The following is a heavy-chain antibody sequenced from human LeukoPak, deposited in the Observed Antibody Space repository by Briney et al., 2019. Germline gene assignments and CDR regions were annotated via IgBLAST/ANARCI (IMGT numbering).Heavy chain of an antibody. CDR2: IYESGTT. Sequence: PSETLSLTCAVYGESLNSYYWSWVRQPPGEGLGWIGEIYESGTTEYNPSLKSRVTISMVPSKQQFSLSLSSVTAADTAVYYCARGAWATRLGSSGLGTPVFVSS. J-gene: IGHJ4*02. V-gene: IGHV4-34*01. CDR3: ARGAWATRLGS. D-gene: IGHD2-15*01. CDR1: GESLNSYY.